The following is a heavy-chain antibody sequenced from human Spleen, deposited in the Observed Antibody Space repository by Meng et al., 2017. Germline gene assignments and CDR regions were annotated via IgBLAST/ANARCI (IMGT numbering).Heavy chain of an antibody. D-gene: IGHD6-19*01. J-gene: IGHJ4*02. V-gene: IGHV4-61*02. CDR2: IYTSGST. Sequence: SETLSLTCTVSGGSISSGSYYWSWIRQPAGKGLEWIGRIYTSGSTNYNPSLKSRVTISVDTSKNQFSLKLSSVTAADTAVYYCAALIAVAGTFDYWGQGTLVTVSS. CDR1: GGSISSGSYY. CDR3: AALIAVAGTFDY.